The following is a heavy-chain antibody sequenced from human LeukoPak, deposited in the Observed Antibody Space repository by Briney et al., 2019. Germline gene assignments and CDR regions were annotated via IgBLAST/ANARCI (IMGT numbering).Heavy chain of an antibody. J-gene: IGHJ5*02. CDR2: ISSSGSTI. CDR3: ARDALVRGSIQNWFDP. V-gene: IGHV3-48*03. CDR1: GFTFSSYE. D-gene: IGHD3-10*01. Sequence: GGSLRLSCAASGFTFSSYEMNWVRQAPGEGLEWVSYISSSGSTIYYADSVKGRFTISRDNAKNSLYLQMNSLRAEDTAVYYCARDALVRGSIQNWFDPWGQGTLVTVSS.